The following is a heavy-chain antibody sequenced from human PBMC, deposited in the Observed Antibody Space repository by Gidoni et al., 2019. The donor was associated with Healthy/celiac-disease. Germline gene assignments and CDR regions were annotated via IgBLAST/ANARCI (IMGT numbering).Heavy chain of an antibody. CDR2: INHSGST. Sequence: QVQLQQWGAGLLKPSETLSLTCAVYGGSFSGDYWSWIRQPPGKGLEWIGEINHSGSTNYNPSLKSRVTISVDTSKNQFSLKLSSVTAADTAVYYCARAFVVVVAASNWFDPWGQGTLVTVSS. CDR1: GGSFSGDY. D-gene: IGHD2-15*01. V-gene: IGHV4-34*01. CDR3: ARAFVVVVAASNWFDP. J-gene: IGHJ5*02.